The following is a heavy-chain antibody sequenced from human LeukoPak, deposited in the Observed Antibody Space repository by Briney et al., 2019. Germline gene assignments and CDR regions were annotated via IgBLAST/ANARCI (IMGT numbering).Heavy chain of an antibody. D-gene: IGHD6-13*01. CDR3: ARGVSSSWYAGDWFDP. CDR1: GYTFASYT. Sequence: ASVKVSCKASGYTFASYTIHWVRQAPGQRLEWMGWINAGNGNTKYSQKFQGRVTITRDTSASTAYMELNSLRSEDTAVYYCARGVSSSWYAGDWFDPWGQGTLVTVSS. CDR2: INAGNGNT. J-gene: IGHJ5*02. V-gene: IGHV1-3*01.